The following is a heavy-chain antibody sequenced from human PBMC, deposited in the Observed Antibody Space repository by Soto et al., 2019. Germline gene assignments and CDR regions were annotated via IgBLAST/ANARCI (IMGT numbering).Heavy chain of an antibody. CDR2: MNPNSGNT. J-gene: IGHJ4*02. Sequence: ASVKVSCKASGYTFTSYDINWVRQATGQGLEWMGWMNPNSGNTGYAQKFQGRVTMTRNTSISTAYMELSSLRSEDTAVYYCGRQRDSRSWPTYWGQGPLVTVSS. CDR3: GRQRDSRSWPTY. CDR1: GYTFTSYD. D-gene: IGHD6-13*01. V-gene: IGHV1-8*01.